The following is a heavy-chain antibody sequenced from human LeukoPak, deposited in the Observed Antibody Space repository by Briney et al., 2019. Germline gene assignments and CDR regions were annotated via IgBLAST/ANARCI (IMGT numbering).Heavy chain of an antibody. CDR3: AKDAFAGNGLYDALDH. J-gene: IGHJ3*01. CDR2: IGGGDT. D-gene: IGHD2-8*01. V-gene: IGHV3-23*01. Sequence: GGSLRLSCVTSGFTFNILAMSWFGQSPGQGLEWFSTIGGGDTYYADSVKGRFSISRDDLKNTVFLQMNSLRAEDTAIYYCAKDAFAGNGLYDALDHWGQGAMVTVS. CDR1: GFTFNILA.